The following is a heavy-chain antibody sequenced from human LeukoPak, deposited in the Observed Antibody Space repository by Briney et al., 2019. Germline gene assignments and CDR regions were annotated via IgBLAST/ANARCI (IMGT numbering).Heavy chain of an antibody. CDR3: AKQDNAIFGVAHYYYYMDV. CDR1: GFTFSNAW. CDR2: IKSKTDGGTT. D-gene: IGHD3-3*01. J-gene: IGHJ6*03. Sequence: GGSLRLSCAASGFTFSNAWMSWVRQAPGKGLEWVGRIKSKTDGGTTDYAAPVKGRFTISRDDSKNTLYLQMNSLKTEDTAVYYCAKQDNAIFGVAHYYYYMDVWGKGTTVTVSS. V-gene: IGHV3-15*01.